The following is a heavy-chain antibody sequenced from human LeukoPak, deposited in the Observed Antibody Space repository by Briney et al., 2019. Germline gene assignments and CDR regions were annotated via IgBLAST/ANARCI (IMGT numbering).Heavy chain of an antibody. D-gene: IGHD7-27*01. CDR1: GFIYSSYW. J-gene: IGHJ4*02. CDR3: ARTRPDWGGGGNFDY. V-gene: IGHV3-7*01. CDR2: IKQDGSEK. Sequence: GGSLRLSCAASGFIYSSYWMSWVRQTPGKGLEWVAKIKQDGSEKYYVDSVKGRFTISRDNTKNSLFLQMTSVRADDTAMYYCARTRPDWGGGGNFDYWGQGILVSVSS.